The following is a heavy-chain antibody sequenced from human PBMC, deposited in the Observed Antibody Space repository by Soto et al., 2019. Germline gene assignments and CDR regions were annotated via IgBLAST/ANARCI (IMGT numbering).Heavy chain of an antibody. CDR2: IRSKANSYAT. Sequence: GGSLRLSCATSGFTFSGSAMHRVRQAPGKGLEWVGRIRSKANSYATAYAASVKGRFTISRDDSKNTAYLQMNSLKTEDTAVYYCTRLIDVVVVPAAMEDWFDPWGQGTLVTVSS. J-gene: IGHJ5*02. D-gene: IGHD2-2*01. CDR1: GFTFSGSA. V-gene: IGHV3-73*01. CDR3: TRLIDVVVVPAAMEDWFDP.